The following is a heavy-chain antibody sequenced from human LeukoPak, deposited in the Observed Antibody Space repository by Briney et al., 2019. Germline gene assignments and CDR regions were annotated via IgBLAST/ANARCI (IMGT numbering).Heavy chain of an antibody. D-gene: IGHD3-10*01. CDR2: INNDGSII. V-gene: IGHV3-74*01. CDR3: ARGPSVLGAIDN. J-gene: IGHJ4*02. Sequence: GGSLRLSCAASGFIFSRYWMHWVRQAPGKELVWVSRINNDGSIINTADYVKGRFTISRDNAKDMLYLQMDSLRAEDTAIYYCARGPSVLGAIDNWGQGTLVAVSS. CDR1: GFIFSRYW.